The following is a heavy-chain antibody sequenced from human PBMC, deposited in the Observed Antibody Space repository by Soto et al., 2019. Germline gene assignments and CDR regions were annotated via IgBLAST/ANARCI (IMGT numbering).Heavy chain of an antibody. CDR3: ARDARNADYDY. CDR1: GFTFSSHA. D-gene: IGHD3-16*01. Sequence: EVHLVESGGGLVQPGGSLKLSCAVSGFTFSSHAMHWVRQAPGKGLGWVAYFHGTRGIIYYAASVKGRFPISRDNAKNSLYLQMDSLRDEDTALYYCARDARNADYDYWGQGTLVTVSS. CDR2: FHGTRGII. V-gene: IGHV3-48*02. J-gene: IGHJ4*02.